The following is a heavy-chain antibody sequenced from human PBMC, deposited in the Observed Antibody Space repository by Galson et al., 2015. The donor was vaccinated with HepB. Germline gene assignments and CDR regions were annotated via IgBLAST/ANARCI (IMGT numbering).Heavy chain of an antibody. CDR3: SRYRHTINWPKIHWFDP. J-gene: IGHJ5*02. Sequence: SLRLSCAGSGFTFGDFGMFWLRQAPGKGLEWVGIIRSKTYGATTEYAASVKGRFTISRDDSKTIAYLQMNSLNAEDTAIYYCSRYRHTINWPKIHWFDPWGQGTLVSVSS. V-gene: IGHV3-49*03. D-gene: IGHD1-1*01. CDR1: GFTFGDFG. CDR2: IRSKTYGATT.